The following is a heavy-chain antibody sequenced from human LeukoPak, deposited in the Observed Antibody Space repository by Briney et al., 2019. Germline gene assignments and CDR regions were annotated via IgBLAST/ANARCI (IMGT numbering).Heavy chain of an antibody. CDR2: VHYDGSIL. Sequence: GGSLRLSCAASGFTFSSYGMHWVRQAPGKGLEWVAYVHYDGSILSYTDSVKGRFTISRDNSKHTAPLQMSSLTTDDTGVYYCAKDKVPMDVWGKGTTVTVSS. CDR3: AKDKVPMDV. J-gene: IGHJ6*03. V-gene: IGHV3-30*02. CDR1: GFTFSSYG.